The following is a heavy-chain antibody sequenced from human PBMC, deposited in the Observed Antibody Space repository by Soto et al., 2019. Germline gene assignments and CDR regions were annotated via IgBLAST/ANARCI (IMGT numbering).Heavy chain of an antibody. V-gene: IGHV4-31*03. Sequence: SETLSLTCPVSGGSISSGCYYWSWIRQHPGKGLEWIGYIYYSGSTYYNPSLKSRVTISVDTSKNQFSLKLSSVTAADTAVYYCARVISYGYFDYWGQGTLVTVSS. CDR3: ARVISYGYFDY. CDR2: IYYSGST. J-gene: IGHJ4*02. CDR1: GGSISSGCYY. D-gene: IGHD1-26*01.